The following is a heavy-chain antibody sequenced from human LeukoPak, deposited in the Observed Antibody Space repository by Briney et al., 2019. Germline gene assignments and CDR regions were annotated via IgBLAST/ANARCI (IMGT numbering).Heavy chain of an antibody. V-gene: IGHV4-4*02. CDR1: GGSIDNSNW. Sequence: SETLSLTCALSGGSIDNSNWWSWVRQAPGKGLEWIGEMYHSGSTNYNPSLKSRVTISVDKSKNQFSLKLSSVTAADTAVYYCALGTMIRGVIKSPFDYWGQGTLVTVSS. D-gene: IGHD3-10*01. J-gene: IGHJ4*02. CDR3: ALGTMIRGVIKSPFDY. CDR2: MYHSGST.